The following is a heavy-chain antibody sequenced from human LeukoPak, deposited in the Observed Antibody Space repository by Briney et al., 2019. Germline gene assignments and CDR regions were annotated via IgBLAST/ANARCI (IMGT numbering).Heavy chain of an antibody. Sequence: GASVKVSCKASGYTFTSYAMHWVRQAPGQRLEWMGWINAGNGNTKYSQKLQGRVTMTTDTSTSTAYMELRSLRSDDTAVYYCAREGSWYWDNPQYGMDVWGQGTTVTVSS. CDR2: INAGNGNT. V-gene: IGHV1-3*01. D-gene: IGHD6-13*01. CDR1: GYTFTSYA. J-gene: IGHJ6*02. CDR3: AREGSWYWDNPQYGMDV.